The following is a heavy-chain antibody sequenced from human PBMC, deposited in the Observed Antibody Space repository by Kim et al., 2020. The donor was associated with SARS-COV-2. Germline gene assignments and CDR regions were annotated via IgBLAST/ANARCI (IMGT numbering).Heavy chain of an antibody. V-gene: IGHV1-2*02. Sequence: ASVKVSCKASGYTFTGYYMHWVRQAPGQGLEWMGWINPNSGGTNYAQKFQGRVTMTRDTSISTAYMELSRLRSDDTAVYYCARDVFSSIAVAGTSFVWFDPWGQGTLVTVSS. CDR3: ARDVFSSIAVAGTSFVWFDP. CDR1: GYTFTGYY. CDR2: INPNSGGT. J-gene: IGHJ5*02. D-gene: IGHD6-19*01.